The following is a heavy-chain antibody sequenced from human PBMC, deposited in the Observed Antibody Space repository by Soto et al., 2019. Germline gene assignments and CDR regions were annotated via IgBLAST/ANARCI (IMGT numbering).Heavy chain of an antibody. Sequence: QLPLQESGPGLVKPSETLSLTCTVSGGSISSSSYYWGWIRQPPGKGLEWIGSIYYSGSTYYNPSLKSRVTISVDTSKNQFSLKLSSVTAADTAVYYCARHEEQWLSYFDYWGQGTLVTVSS. CDR2: IYYSGST. J-gene: IGHJ4*02. V-gene: IGHV4-39*01. CDR1: GGSISSSSYY. D-gene: IGHD6-19*01. CDR3: ARHEEQWLSYFDY.